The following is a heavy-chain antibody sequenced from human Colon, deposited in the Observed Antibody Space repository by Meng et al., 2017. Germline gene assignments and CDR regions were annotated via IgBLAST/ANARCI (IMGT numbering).Heavy chain of an antibody. D-gene: IGHD2-15*01. Sequence: GGSLRPSCAASGFTFSSSPMHWVRQAPGKGLEWVAVMLPDGNYQNYIDSVKGRFTISRDNSRNTVDLQMNGLRAEDTAVYYCVREKGSGGRAGWFDPWGQGTLVTVSS. CDR2: MLPDGNYQ. CDR3: VREKGSGGRAGWFDP. V-gene: IGHV3-30*10. CDR1: GFTFSSSP. J-gene: IGHJ5*02.